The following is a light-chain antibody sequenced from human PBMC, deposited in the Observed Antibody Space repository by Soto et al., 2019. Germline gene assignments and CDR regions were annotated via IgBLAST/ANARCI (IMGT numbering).Light chain of an antibody. J-gene: IGLJ2*01. CDR3: SSYTTSSIVV. V-gene: IGLV2-14*03. Sequence: QSVLTQPASVSGSPGQSITISCTGTSSDVGAYNYVSWYQQYPGKAPKVIIYDVTARPSGVSNRFSGSKSGNTASLTISGLQTEDEADYYCSSYTTSSIVVFGGGTQLTVL. CDR1: SSDVGAYNY. CDR2: DVT.